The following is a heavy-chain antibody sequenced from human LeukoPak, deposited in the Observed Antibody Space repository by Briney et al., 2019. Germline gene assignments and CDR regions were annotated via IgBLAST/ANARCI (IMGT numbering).Heavy chain of an antibody. CDR3: ARDKV. CDR2: ISYDGSNK. J-gene: IGHJ4*02. CDR1: GFTFSSYA. Sequence: GGSLRLSCEASGFTFSSYAMHWVRQDPGKGLEWVAVISYDGSNKYYADSVKGRFTISRDNSKNTLYLQMNSLRAEDTAVYYCARDKVWGQGTLVTVSS. V-gene: IGHV3-30-3*01.